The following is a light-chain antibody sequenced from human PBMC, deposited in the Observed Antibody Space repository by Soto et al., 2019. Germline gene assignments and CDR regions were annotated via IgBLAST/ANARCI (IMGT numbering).Light chain of an antibody. J-gene: IGKJ4*01. CDR3: LQDYSFPLT. CDR1: QSVSSN. V-gene: IGKV3-15*01. Sequence: EIVMTQSPDTLSVSPGERATLSCRASQSVSSNLAWYQHKPGQAPRLLMYGASTRATGVPARFSGSGSGTEFTLTISSLQSEDFAVYYCLQDYSFPLTFGGGTKVEI. CDR2: GAS.